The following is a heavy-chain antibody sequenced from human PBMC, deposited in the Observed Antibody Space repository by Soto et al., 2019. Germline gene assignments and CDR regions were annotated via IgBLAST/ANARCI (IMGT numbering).Heavy chain of an antibody. CDR3: ADLFAGFDI. J-gene: IGHJ3*02. CDR2: ITADGSSA. V-gene: IGHV3-74*01. CDR1: GFTFSSHW. Sequence: GGSLRLSCVASGFTFSSHWVHWVRQVPGKGLVWVAHITADGSSATYADSVKGRFTISRDNAKNTLYLQMNTLRVEDTAVYYCADLFAGFDIWGQGTMVTVSS.